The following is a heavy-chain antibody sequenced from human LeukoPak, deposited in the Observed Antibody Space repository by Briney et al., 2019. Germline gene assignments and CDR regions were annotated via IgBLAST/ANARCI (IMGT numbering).Heavy chain of an antibody. Sequence: PSETLTLTCTVSGGTISNYYWSWIRQPPGKGLEWIGYIYYSGSTNYNPSLKSRVTISVDTSKNQFSLKLSSVTAADTAVYYCARQYQLLSGYFDYWGQGTLVTVSS. V-gene: IGHV4-59*08. CDR3: ARQYQLLSGYFDY. CDR1: GGTISNYY. J-gene: IGHJ4*02. CDR2: IYYSGST. D-gene: IGHD2-2*01.